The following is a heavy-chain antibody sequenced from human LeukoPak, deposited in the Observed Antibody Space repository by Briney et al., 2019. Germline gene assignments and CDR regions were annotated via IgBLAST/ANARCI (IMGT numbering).Heavy chain of an antibody. CDR3: AKGPAPRLGEFSYHALVDY. V-gene: IGHV3-30*02. Sequence: GGSLRLSCAASGFTFSSYGMHWVRQAPGKGLEWVAFISYDGSNENIADSVKGRFIISRDNSKNTLYLQMNSLRAEDTAVYYCAKGPAPRLGEFSYHALVDYWGQGTLVTVSS. D-gene: IGHD3-16*02. CDR2: ISYDGSNE. CDR1: GFTFSSYG. J-gene: IGHJ4*02.